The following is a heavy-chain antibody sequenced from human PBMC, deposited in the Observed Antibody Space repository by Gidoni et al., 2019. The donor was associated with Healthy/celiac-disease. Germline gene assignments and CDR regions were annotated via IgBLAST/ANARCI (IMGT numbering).Heavy chain of an antibody. J-gene: IGHJ5*02. CDR2: IYYSGST. V-gene: IGHV4-31*03. CDR1: CGPISRGGYY. CDR3: ARGVDYYGSGNWFDP. Sequence: VQLQESCSGLLNPSQTLSLTCTVSCGPISRGGYYLSWIRQHPVKGMEWIGYIYYSGSTYYNPSLKSRVTRSVDTSKNKFSLKLSSVTAADTAVYYCARGVDYYGSGNWFDPWGQGTLVTVSS. D-gene: IGHD3-10*01.